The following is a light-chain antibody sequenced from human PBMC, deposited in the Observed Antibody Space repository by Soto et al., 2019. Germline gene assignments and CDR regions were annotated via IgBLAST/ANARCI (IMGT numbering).Light chain of an antibody. V-gene: IGKV2-28*01. CDR1: QSLLHTNGKKY. CDR2: LGS. J-gene: IGKJ5*01. Sequence: DIVMTKSPLSLPVTPGEPASISCRSSQSLLHTNGKKYMDWYLQKPGQSPQLLIYLGSNRASGVPDRFSGSGSGTDFSLKISRVEAEDVGVYYCMQALQTPITFGQGTRLEIK. CDR3: MQALQTPIT.